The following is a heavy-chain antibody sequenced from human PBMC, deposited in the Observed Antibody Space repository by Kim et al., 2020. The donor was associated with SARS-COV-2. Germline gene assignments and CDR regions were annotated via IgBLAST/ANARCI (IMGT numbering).Heavy chain of an antibody. Sequence: GGSLRLSCAASGFTFSSYWMSWVRQAPGKGLEWVANIKQDGSEKYYVDSVKGRFTISRDNAKNSLYLQMNSLRAEDTAVYYCARDYSGGYSSSWYYYYYGMDVWGPGTTGTVSS. V-gene: IGHV3-7*01. J-gene: IGHJ6*02. CDR1: GFTFSSYW. D-gene: IGHD6-13*01. CDR2: IKQDGSEK. CDR3: ARDYSGGYSSSWYYYYYGMDV.